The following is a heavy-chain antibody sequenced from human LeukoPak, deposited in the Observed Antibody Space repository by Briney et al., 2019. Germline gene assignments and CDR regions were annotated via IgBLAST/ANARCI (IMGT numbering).Heavy chain of an antibody. Sequence: PGGSLRLSCAASGFTFDDYAMHWVRQAPGKGLEWVSGISWNSGSIGYADSVKGRFTISRDNAKNALYLQMNSLRAEDTAVYYCARDWGYCSGASCYADFDSWGQGTLVTVSS. V-gene: IGHV3-9*01. CDR3: ARDWGYCSGASCYADFDS. D-gene: IGHD2-2*01. CDR1: GFTFDDYA. CDR2: ISWNSGSI. J-gene: IGHJ4*02.